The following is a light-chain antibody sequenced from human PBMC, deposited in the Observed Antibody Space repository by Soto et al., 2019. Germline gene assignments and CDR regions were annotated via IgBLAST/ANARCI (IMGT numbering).Light chain of an antibody. CDR3: LQEYNYPRT. CDR1: QSINNW. Sequence: QMTQSPSSLSASVGDRVTITCRASQSINNWLAWYQQKPGKAPKLLIFAASNLHSGVPSRFSGSGSGTDFTLTINNLQAEDFATYYCLQEYNYPRTFGQGTKVEL. J-gene: IGKJ1*01. CDR2: AAS. V-gene: IGKV1-6*01.